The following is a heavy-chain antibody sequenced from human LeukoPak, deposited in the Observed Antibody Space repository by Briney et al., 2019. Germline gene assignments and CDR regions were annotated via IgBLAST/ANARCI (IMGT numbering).Heavy chain of an antibody. Sequence: PPGGSLRLSCAASGFTFSSYGMHWVRQAPGKGLVWVSRINSDGSSIRNADSVKGRLTISRDNAKNTLYLQMNSLRAEDTAVYYCARGSSTSYYYYGMDVWGQGTTVTVS. J-gene: IGHJ6*02. CDR2: INSDGSSI. V-gene: IGHV3-74*01. CDR1: GFTFSSYG. D-gene: IGHD2-2*01. CDR3: ARGSSTSYYYYGMDV.